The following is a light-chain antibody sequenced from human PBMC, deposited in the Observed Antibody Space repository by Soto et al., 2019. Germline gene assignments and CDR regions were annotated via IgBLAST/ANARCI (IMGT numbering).Light chain of an antibody. CDR1: QSISRS. Sequence: DIQMTQSPSTLSASVGDRVTITCRASQSISRSLAWYQQKPGKAPNLLIYDASSLESGVPSRFSGSGFGTEFTLTISSLQPEDAATYYCQKYNSVPLTFGGGTKVDIK. J-gene: IGKJ4*01. V-gene: IGKV1-5*01. CDR2: DAS. CDR3: QKYNSVPLT.